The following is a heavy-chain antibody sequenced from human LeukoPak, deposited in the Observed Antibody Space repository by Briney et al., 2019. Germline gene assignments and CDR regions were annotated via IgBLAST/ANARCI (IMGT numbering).Heavy chain of an antibody. CDR1: GFTFSSYG. CDR3: ARDPVGLTYYYGSGSAGFDY. D-gene: IGHD3-10*01. Sequence: GGSLRLSCAASGFTFSSYGMHWVRQAPGKGLEWVAVISYDGSNKYYADSVKGRFTISRDNSKNSLYLQMNSLRAEDTAVYYCARDPVGLTYYYGSGSAGFDYWGQGTLVTVSS. V-gene: IGHV3-30*03. CDR2: ISYDGSNK. J-gene: IGHJ4*02.